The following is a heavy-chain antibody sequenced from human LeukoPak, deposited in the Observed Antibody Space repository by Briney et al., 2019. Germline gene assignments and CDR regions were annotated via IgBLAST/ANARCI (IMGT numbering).Heavy chain of an antibody. D-gene: IGHD2-15*01. CDR1: GGSISSSSYY. V-gene: IGHV4-39*07. Sequence: SETLSLTCTVSGGSISSSSYYWGWIRQPPGMGLEWIGSIYYSGSTYYNPSLKSRVTISVDTSKNQFSLKLSSVTAADTAVYYCARERSYCSGGSCYSGWFDPWGQGTLVTVSS. J-gene: IGHJ5*02. CDR2: IYYSGST. CDR3: ARERSYCSGGSCYSGWFDP.